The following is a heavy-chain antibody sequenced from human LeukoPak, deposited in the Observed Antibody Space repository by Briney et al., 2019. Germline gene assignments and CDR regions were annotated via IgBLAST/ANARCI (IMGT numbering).Heavy chain of an antibody. Sequence: GGSLRLSCAASGFTFGSSWMHWVRQTPEKGLVWVSRINSDGSSTNYADSVKGRFTISRDNAKNTLYLQMYSLRAEDTAVYYCSRGPWYYMDVWGKGTTVTVSS. CDR2: INSDGSST. CDR3: SRGPWYYMDV. V-gene: IGHV3-74*01. CDR1: GFTFGSSW. J-gene: IGHJ6*03.